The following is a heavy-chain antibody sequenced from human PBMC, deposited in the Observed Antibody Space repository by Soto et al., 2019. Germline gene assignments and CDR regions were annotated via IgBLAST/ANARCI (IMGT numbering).Heavy chain of an antibody. CDR2: INAANGDT. CDR1: GYTFTSYG. J-gene: IGHJ5*02. Sequence: GASVKVSCKASGYTFTSYGIHWVRQDPGQRLEWMGWINAANGDTKYSPKFQGRVTITRDTSASTAYMGLSSLRSEDTAVYYCVRRHVSATGIDWFDPWGQGTLVTVS. CDR3: VRRHVSATGIDWFDP. V-gene: IGHV1-3*01. D-gene: IGHD6-13*01.